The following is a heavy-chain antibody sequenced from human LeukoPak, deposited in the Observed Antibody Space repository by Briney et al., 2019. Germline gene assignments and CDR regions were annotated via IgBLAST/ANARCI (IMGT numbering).Heavy chain of an antibody. V-gene: IGHV4-39*07. D-gene: IGHD1-26*01. CDR1: GGSISSSIYY. CDR2: VFYNGAT. Sequence: PSETLSLTCIVSGGSISSSIYYWAWVRQPPGKGLEWIGTVFYNGATQYSPSLRSRVTISIDTSTNQFSLKLTSVTAADTALYYCARELRCDNSDSGAFWGQGTVVTVSS. CDR3: ARELRCDNSDSGAF. J-gene: IGHJ3*01.